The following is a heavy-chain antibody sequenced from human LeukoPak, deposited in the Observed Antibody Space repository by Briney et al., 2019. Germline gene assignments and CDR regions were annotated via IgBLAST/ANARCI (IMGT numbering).Heavy chain of an antibody. CDR1: GDSVSSNSAA. V-gene: IGHV6-1*01. Sequence: SQTLSLTCAISGDSVSSNSAAWNWIRQSPSRGLEWLGRTYYRSKWYNDYAVSVKSRITINPDTSKNQFSLQLNSVTPEDTAVYYCARDRVGQWLVGDQSTYYYGMDVWGQGTTVTVSS. CDR2: TYYRSKWYN. D-gene: IGHD6-19*01. J-gene: IGHJ6*02. CDR3: ARDRVGQWLVGDQSTYYYGMDV.